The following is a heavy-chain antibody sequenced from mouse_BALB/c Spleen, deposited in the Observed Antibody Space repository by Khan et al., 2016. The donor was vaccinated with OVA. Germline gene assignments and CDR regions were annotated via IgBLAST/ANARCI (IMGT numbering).Heavy chain of an antibody. D-gene: IGHD2-10*01. V-gene: IGHV2-6-1*01. CDR3: ARQPYYHYNVMDY. CDR2: MWSDGST. J-gene: IGHJ4*01. CDR1: GFSLTNYG. Sequence: QVQLKESGPGLVAPSQSLSITCTISGFSLTNYGVHWVRQPPGKGLEWLVLMWSDGSTTYNSALKSRLTISKDNSKSQVFLKMNSLQTDDTAMYFGARQPYYHYNVMDYWGQGTSVTGSS.